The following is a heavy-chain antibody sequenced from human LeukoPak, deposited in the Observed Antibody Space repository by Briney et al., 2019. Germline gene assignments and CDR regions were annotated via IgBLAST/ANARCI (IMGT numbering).Heavy chain of an antibody. D-gene: IGHD1-26*01. CDR2: ISDSSSTI. V-gene: IGHV3-48*01. J-gene: IGHJ4*02. CDR3: ARDLIVGATIRYYFDY. Sequence: GGSLRLSCAASGFTFSSYWMSWVRQAPGKGLEWVSYISDSSSTIFYADSVKGRFTISRDNAKNSLYLQMNSLRAEDTAVYYCARDLIVGATIRYYFDYWGQGTLVTVTS. CDR1: GFTFSSYW.